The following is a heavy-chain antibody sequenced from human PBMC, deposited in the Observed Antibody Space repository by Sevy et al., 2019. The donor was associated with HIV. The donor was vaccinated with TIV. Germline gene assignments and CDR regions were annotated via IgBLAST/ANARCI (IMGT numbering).Heavy chain of an antibody. CDR1: GFTFSSYW. Sequence: GGSLRLSCAASGFTFSSYWMHWVRQAPGKGLVWVSRINSDGSSTSYADSVKGRFTISRDNAKNTLYLPMNSLRAEDTAVYYCARDGGYSYGYNYYYYGMDVWGQGTTVTVSS. V-gene: IGHV3-74*01. CDR2: INSDGSST. CDR3: ARDGGYSYGYNYYYYGMDV. D-gene: IGHD5-18*01. J-gene: IGHJ6*02.